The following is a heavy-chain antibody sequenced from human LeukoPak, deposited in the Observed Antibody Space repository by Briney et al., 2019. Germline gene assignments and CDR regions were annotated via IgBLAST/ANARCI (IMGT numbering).Heavy chain of an antibody. CDR2: IKQDGSEK. Sequence: GGSLRLSCAASGFTFITYWMSWVRQAPGKGLEWVANIKQDGSEKYYVDSVKGRFTISRDNAKNSLYLQMNSLRAEDTAVYYCARAKAGSSWKGSWKKYYYMDVWGKGTTVTVSS. V-gene: IGHV3-7*01. J-gene: IGHJ6*03. CDR1: GFTFITYW. D-gene: IGHD6-13*01. CDR3: ARAKAGSSWKGSWKKYYYMDV.